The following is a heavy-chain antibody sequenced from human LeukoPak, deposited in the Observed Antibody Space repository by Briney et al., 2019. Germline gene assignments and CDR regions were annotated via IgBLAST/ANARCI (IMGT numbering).Heavy chain of an antibody. CDR2: ISSSGSTI. V-gene: IGHV3-48*04. Sequence: GGSLRLSCEASGFSFSTFTMNWVRQAPGKGLEWVSYISSSGSTIYYADSVKGRFTISRDNAKNSLYLQMNSLRAEDTAVYYCAELGITMIGGVWGKGTTVTISS. CDR3: AELGITMIGGV. CDR1: GFSFSTFT. J-gene: IGHJ6*04. D-gene: IGHD3-10*02.